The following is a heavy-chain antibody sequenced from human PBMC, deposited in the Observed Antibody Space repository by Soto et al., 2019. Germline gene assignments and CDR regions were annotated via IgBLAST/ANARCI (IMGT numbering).Heavy chain of an antibody. V-gene: IGHV5-51*01. D-gene: IGHD2-2*01. CDR1: GYSSTTYL. CDR2: IYPGDSDT. CDR3: ARHSTSAPMDY. Sequence: GESMKISSPGSGYSSTTYLIAWVRHMPGKGLEWVGIIYPGDSDTRYSPSFEGHVTISVDKTISTAFLQWNSLKASDNAIYYCARHSTSAPMDYWGQGTLVTVSS. J-gene: IGHJ4*03.